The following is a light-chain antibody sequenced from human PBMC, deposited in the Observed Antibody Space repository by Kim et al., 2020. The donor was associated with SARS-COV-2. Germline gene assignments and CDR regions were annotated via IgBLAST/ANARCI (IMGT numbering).Light chain of an antibody. CDR2: DIS. Sequence: EIVLTQSPATLSLSPGDRATLSCGASHTVSLLAWYQKKRGLPPRLVIFDISRRATGIPVRFSGSGSGTDFTLTISRLEPEDFAVYYCQQYAGSPPHTFGQGTKLEI. J-gene: IGKJ2*01. CDR3: QQYAGSPPHT. V-gene: IGKV3D-20*01. CDR1: HTVSL.